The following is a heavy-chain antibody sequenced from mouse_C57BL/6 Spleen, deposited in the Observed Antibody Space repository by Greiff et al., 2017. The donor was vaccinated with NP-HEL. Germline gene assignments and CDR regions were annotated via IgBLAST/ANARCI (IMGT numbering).Heavy chain of an antibody. J-gene: IGHJ4*01. Sequence: QVQLQQSGAELVKPGASVKLSCKASGYTFTSYWMHWVKQRPGQGLEWIGMIHPNSGSTNYNEKFKSKATLTVDKSSSTAYMQLSSLTSEDSAVYYGERDDGGYYAMDYWGQGTSVTVSS. D-gene: IGHD2-3*01. CDR1: GYTFTSYW. CDR3: ERDDGGYYAMDY. CDR2: IHPNSGST. V-gene: IGHV1-64*01.